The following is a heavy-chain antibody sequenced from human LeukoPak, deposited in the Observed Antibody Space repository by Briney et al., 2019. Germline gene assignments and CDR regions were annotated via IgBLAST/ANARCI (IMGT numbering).Heavy chain of an antibody. CDR2: INSDGSST. Sequence: GGSLRLSCAASGFTVSSYWMHWVRHAPGKGLVWVSRINSDGSSTSYADSVKGRFTISRDNAKNTLYLQMNSLRAEDTAVYYCARGVGYYYYMDVWGKGTTVTVSS. V-gene: IGHV3-74*01. CDR3: ARGVGYYYYMDV. J-gene: IGHJ6*03. CDR1: GFTVSSYW. D-gene: IGHD1-26*01.